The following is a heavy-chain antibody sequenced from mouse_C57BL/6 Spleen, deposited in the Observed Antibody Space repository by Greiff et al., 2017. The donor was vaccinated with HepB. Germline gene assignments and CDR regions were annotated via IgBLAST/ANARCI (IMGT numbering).Heavy chain of an antibody. Sequence: QVQLQQSGAELVRPGTSVKMSCKASGYTFTNYWVGWAKQRPGHGLEWIGDIYPGGGYTNYNEKFKGKATLTADKSSSTAYMQFSSLTSEDSAIYYCAREEGAYAMVYWGQGTSVTVSS. CDR1: GYTFTNYW. CDR3: AREEGAYAMVY. J-gene: IGHJ4*01. V-gene: IGHV1-63*01. CDR2: IYPGGGYT.